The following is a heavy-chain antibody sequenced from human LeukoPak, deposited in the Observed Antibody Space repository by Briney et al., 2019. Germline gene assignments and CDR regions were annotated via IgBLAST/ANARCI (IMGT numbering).Heavy chain of an antibody. D-gene: IGHD3-10*01. J-gene: IGHJ5*02. Sequence: SETLSLTCTVSGGSISSHYWSWIRQPPGKGLEWIGYIYYSGSTNYNPSLKSRVTISVDTSKNQFSLKLSSVPAADTAVYYCARVGYYYGSGSPPDWFDPWGQGALVTVSS. CDR3: ARVGYYYGSGSPPDWFDP. CDR2: IYYSGST. CDR1: GGSISSHY. V-gene: IGHV4-59*11.